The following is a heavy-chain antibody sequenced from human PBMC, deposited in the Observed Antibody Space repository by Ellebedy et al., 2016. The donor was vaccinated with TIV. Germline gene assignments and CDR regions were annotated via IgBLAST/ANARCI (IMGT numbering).Heavy chain of an antibody. CDR1: GFTFSSYS. CDR3: AADYNFLTGYFSDIGY. Sequence: PGGSLRLSCGASGFTFSSYSMTWVRQAPGKGLEWVSTITGSGDSTFYADSIKGRFTISRDNSKKTLFLQMNSLSAEDTAVYFCAADYNFLTGYFSDIGYWGQGILVTVSS. CDR2: ITGSGDST. J-gene: IGHJ4*02. D-gene: IGHD3-9*01. V-gene: IGHV3-23*01.